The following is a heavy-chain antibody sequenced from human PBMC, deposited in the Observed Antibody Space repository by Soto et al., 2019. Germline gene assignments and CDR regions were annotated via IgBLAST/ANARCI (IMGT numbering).Heavy chain of an antibody. CDR3: ARGRSNDFRSSTKPKFQP. CDR1: VFTFSTYD. V-gene: IGHV3-13*04. J-gene: IGHJ5*02. Sequence: VGSLRLSCVASVFTFSTYDVHCVRQFTGKGLEWVSAIGTLFDTYYVGSVKGRFTVSRENARNSFFLQMNSLRAGDTAIYYCARGRSNDFRSSTKPKFQPWGQGTLVKVSS. CDR2: IGTLFDT. D-gene: IGHD2-2*01.